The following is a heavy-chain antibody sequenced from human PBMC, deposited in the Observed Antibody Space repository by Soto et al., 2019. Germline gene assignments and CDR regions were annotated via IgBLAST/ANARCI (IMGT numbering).Heavy chain of an antibody. CDR1: GYTFTSYA. Sequence: QVQLVQSGAEVKKPGASVKVSCKASGYTFTSYAMHWVRQAPGQRLEWMGWINAGNGNTKYSQKFQGRVTITRDTSASTAYMELSSLRSEDTAMYYCARALATVTTFWFDPWGQGTLVTVSS. J-gene: IGHJ5*02. D-gene: IGHD4-17*01. CDR2: INAGNGNT. V-gene: IGHV1-3*01. CDR3: ARALATVTTFWFDP.